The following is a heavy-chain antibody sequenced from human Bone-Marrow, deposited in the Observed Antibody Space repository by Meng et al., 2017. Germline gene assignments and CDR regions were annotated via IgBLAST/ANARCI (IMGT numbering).Heavy chain of an antibody. CDR2: INPNSGGT. J-gene: IGHJ4*02. Sequence: VHVVQSGPGVKKPGASVKVSCKASGYTFTGYYMHWVRQAPGQGLEWMGRINPNSGGTNYAQKFQGRVTMTRDTSISTAYMELSRLRSDDTAVYYCARAYGSGSYLRAYYFDYWGQGTLVTVSS. D-gene: IGHD3-10*01. CDR3: ARAYGSGSYLRAYYFDY. V-gene: IGHV1-2*06. CDR1: GYTFTGYY.